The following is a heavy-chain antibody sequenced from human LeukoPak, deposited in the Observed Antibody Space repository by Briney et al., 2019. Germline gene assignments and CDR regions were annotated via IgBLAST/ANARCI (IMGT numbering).Heavy chain of an antibody. CDR3: AKDRITIFGVVREGNWFDP. D-gene: IGHD3-3*01. CDR1: GFTFTSYA. V-gene: IGHV3-23*01. Sequence: GGSLRLSCAASGFTFTSYALSWVRQAPEEGLEWVSAISGSGGSTYYADSVKGRFTISRDNSKNPLYLQMNSLRAEDTAVYYCAKDRITIFGVVREGNWFDPWGQGTLVTVSS. J-gene: IGHJ5*02. CDR2: ISGSGGST.